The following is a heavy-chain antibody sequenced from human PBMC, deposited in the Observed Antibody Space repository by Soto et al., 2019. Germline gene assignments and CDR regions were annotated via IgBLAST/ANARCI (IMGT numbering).Heavy chain of an antibody. CDR3: AKGPNSSSWYDWFDP. CDR1: GFTFSSYA. Sequence: GGSLRLSCAASGFTFSSYAMSWVRQAPGKGLEWVSAISGSGGSTYYADSVKGRFTISRDNSKNTLYLQMNSLRAEDTAVYYCAKGPNSSSWYDWFDPWDQGTLVTVSS. CDR2: ISGSGGST. V-gene: IGHV3-23*01. D-gene: IGHD6-13*01. J-gene: IGHJ5*02.